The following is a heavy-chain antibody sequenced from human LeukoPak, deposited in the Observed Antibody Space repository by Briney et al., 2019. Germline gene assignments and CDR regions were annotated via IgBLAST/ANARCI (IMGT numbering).Heavy chain of an antibody. CDR1: GGSISSGNYY. D-gene: IGHD3-9*01. J-gene: IGHJ4*02. CDR2: IYNSGST. CDR3: ARGAKPTYYDILTGPFDY. Sequence: SETLSLTCTVSGGSISSGNYYWGWFRQPPGKGLEWIVNIYNSGSTWYNPSLKSRVTISVDTSKNQFSLKLNSVTAADTAVYYCARGAKPTYYDILTGPFDYWGQGTLVTVSS. V-gene: IGHV4-39*01.